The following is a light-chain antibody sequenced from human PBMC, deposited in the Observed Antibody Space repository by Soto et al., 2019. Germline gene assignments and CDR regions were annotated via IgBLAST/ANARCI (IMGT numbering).Light chain of an antibody. Sequence: DIQMTQSPSTLSASVGDRVTITCRASQSISSWLAWYQQKPGKAPKLLIYKASSLESGVPSRFSVSGSGTEFTLTISSLQPDDFATYYCQHYNSNSWAFGQGTKVDIK. CDR3: QHYNSNSWA. V-gene: IGKV1-5*03. J-gene: IGKJ1*01. CDR1: QSISSW. CDR2: KAS.